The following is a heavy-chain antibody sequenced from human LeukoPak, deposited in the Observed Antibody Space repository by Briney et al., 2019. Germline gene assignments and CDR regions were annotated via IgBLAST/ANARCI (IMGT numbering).Heavy chain of an antibody. CDR1: GDSITNHY. D-gene: IGHD3-10*01. Sequence: SETLSLTCIVSGDSITNHYWSLIRRPPGKGLEWIGYIYYSGSINYNPSLKSRVTISVDTSKNQFSLKLSSVTAADTAVYYCARDGSGSYVYYYYYGMDVWGQGTTVTVSS. CDR2: IYYSGSI. J-gene: IGHJ6*02. V-gene: IGHV4-59*11. CDR3: ARDGSGSYVYYYYYGMDV.